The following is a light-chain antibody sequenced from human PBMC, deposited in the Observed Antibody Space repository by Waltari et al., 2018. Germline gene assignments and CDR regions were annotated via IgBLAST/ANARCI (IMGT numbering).Light chain of an antibody. CDR2: WAS. CDR1: PIVLSTSNNKNY. CDR3: QQCYTFPYT. Sequence: DIVLTQAPASLPVALGEGPTHNCKSRPIVLSTSNNKNYLGWYQQKPRQPPKLLITWASTRESGVPDRFSGSGSGTDFTLTISSLQAEDVAVYFCQQCYTFPYTFGQGTKLEIK. V-gene: IGKV4-1*01. J-gene: IGKJ2*01.